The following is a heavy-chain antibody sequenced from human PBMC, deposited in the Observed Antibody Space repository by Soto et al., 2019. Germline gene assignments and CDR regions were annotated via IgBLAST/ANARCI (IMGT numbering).Heavy chain of an antibody. J-gene: IGHJ6*02. Sequence: RGSLRLSCAASGFTVSSNYMTWVRQAPVKGLEWVSAINSGGNTFYADSVKGRFTISRDNSKNTLYLQMNSLRVEDTAMYYCVRENYYYGMDVWGQGTAVPVSS. CDR3: VRENYYYGMDV. CDR2: INSGGNT. V-gene: IGHV3-66*01. CDR1: GFTVSSNY.